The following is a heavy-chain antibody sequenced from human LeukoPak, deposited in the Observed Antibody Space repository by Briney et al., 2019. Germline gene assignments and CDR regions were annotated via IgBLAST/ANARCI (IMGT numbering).Heavy chain of an antibody. CDR1: GGSISSYY. V-gene: IGHV4-59*01. J-gene: IGHJ4*02. Sequence: PSETLSLTCTVSGGSISSYYWSWIRQPPGKGLEWIGYIYYSGSTNYNPSLKSRVTISVDTSKNQFSLKLSSVTAADTAVYYCARGRVRRDGYGNLPRYWGQGTLVTVSS. CDR2: IYYSGST. D-gene: IGHD5-24*01. CDR3: ARGRVRRDGYGNLPRY.